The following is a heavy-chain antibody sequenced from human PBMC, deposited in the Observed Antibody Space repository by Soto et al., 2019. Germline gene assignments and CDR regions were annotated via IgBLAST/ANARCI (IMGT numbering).Heavy chain of an antibody. CDR3: ARVVPAAIYYYYYMDV. Sequence: GASVKVSCKASGYTFTSYGISWVRQAPGQGLEWMGWISAYNGNTNYAQKLQGRVTMTTDTSTSTAYMELRSLRSDDTAVYYCARVVPAAIYYYYYMDVWGKGTTVTVSS. J-gene: IGHJ6*03. D-gene: IGHD2-2*01. V-gene: IGHV1-18*01. CDR2: ISAYNGNT. CDR1: GYTFTSYG.